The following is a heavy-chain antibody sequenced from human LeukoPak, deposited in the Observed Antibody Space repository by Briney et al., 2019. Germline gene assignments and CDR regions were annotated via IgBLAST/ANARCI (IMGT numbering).Heavy chain of an antibody. D-gene: IGHD4-17*01. CDR3: AGPKGGTVTTDYYYYGMDV. Sequence: GASVKVSCKASGYTFTSYYMHWVRQAPGQGLEWMEIINPSGGSTSYAQKSQGRVTMTRDTSTSTVYMELSSLRSEDTAVYYCAGPKGGTVTTDYYYYGMDVWGQGTTVTVSS. V-gene: IGHV1-46*01. CDR2: INPSGGST. J-gene: IGHJ6*02. CDR1: GYTFTSYY.